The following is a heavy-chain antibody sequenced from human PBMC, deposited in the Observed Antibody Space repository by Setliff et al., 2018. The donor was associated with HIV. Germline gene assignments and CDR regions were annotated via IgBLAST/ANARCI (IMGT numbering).Heavy chain of an antibody. CDR2: IYTSGST. CDR1: GGSISSGSYH. V-gene: IGHV4-61*02. J-gene: IGHJ4*02. D-gene: IGHD3-10*01. Sequence: SETLSLTCTVSGGSISSGSYHWSWIRQPAGKGLEWIGRIYTSGSTNYNPSLKSRVTISVDTSKNQFSLKLKSVTAADTALYYCARLVRGGSGHYFDYWGQGKLVTVSS. CDR3: ARLVRGGSGHYFDY.